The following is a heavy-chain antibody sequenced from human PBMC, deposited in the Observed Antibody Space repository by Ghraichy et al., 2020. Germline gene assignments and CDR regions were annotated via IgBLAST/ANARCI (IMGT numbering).Heavy chain of an antibody. CDR2: ISAYSDNP. D-gene: IGHD1/OR15-1a*01. J-gene: IGHJ6*02. CDR1: GYTFTGHG. Sequence: ASVKVSCKASGYTFTGHGISWVRQAPGQGLEWMGWISAYSDNPVYEQKFQGRVTMTTDTSTTTAYMLLTSLRSDDTAVYYCARDAGITETESYGMDVWGQGTPVTVSS. CDR3: ARDAGITETESYGMDV. V-gene: IGHV1-18*01.